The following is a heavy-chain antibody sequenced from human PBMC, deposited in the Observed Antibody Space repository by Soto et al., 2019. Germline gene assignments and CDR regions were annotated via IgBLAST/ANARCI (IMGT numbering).Heavy chain of an antibody. D-gene: IGHD3-16*01. CDR3: ARGNPFNYAGFDV. V-gene: IGHV1-8*01. CDR2: MNAKSGDT. J-gene: IGHJ6*02. Sequence: ASVKVSCKASGYTFSDFDINWLRQAGGQGPEWMGWMNAKSGDTFSAQRLQGKFNVTWDTSLSTAYMEVGSLTSDDAAIYYCARGNPFNYAGFDVWGQGTTVTVS. CDR1: GYTFSDFD.